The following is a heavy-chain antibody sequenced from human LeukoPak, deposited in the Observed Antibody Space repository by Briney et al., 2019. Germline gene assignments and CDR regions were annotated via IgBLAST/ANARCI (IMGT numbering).Heavy chain of an antibody. Sequence: SETLSLTCTVSGGSISSYYWSWIRQPPGKGLEWIGYIYYSGSTNYNPSLKSRVTISVDTSKNQFSLKLSSVTAADTAVYYCARDNPTPGKDAFDIWGQGTMITVSS. V-gene: IGHV4-59*01. J-gene: IGHJ3*02. CDR1: GGSISSYY. CDR3: ARDNPTPGKDAFDI. CDR2: IYYSGST.